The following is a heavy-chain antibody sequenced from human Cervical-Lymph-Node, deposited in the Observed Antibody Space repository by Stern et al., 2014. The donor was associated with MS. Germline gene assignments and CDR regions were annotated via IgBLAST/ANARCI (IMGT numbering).Heavy chain of an antibody. Sequence: QLVQSGAEVKKPGSSVKVFCKASGGTFSSHTINWVRQAPGTGLEWVGGIMPTLGTANYAQKFQGRVSITADVSTSTAYMEVSSLRPEDMAVYYCAKSWGFSSYNGMDVWGQGTTVTVSS. V-gene: IGHV1-69*01. J-gene: IGHJ6*02. D-gene: IGHD2-2*01. CDR2: IMPTLGTA. CDR3: AKSWGFSSYNGMDV. CDR1: GGTFSSHT.